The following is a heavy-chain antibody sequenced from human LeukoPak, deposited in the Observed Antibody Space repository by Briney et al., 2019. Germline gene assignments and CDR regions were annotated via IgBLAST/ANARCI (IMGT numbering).Heavy chain of an antibody. Sequence: VSGPTLVNPTQTLTLTCTFSGFSLSTSGMCVSWIRQPPGKALEWLARIDWDDDKYYSTSLKTRLTISKDTSKNQVVLTMTNMDPVDPAPYYCARMPSSDRRSFDIWGQGTMVTVSS. D-gene: IGHD3-22*01. V-gene: IGHV2-70*11. CDR3: ARMPSSDRRSFDI. CDR2: IDWDDDK. J-gene: IGHJ3*02. CDR1: GFSLSTSGMC.